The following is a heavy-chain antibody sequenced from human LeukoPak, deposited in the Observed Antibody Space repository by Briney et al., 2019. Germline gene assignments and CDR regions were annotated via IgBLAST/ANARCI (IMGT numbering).Heavy chain of an antibody. CDR1: SGSINSNSNY. D-gene: IGHD6-19*01. V-gene: IGHV4-39*01. J-gene: IGHJ3*02. CDR3: ARRVHSSDFTHAFDI. CDR2: IYYSGST. Sequence: SETLSLTCTVSSGSINSNSNYWGWIRQPPGKGLEWIGSIYYSGSTYYNPSLKSRVTISVDTSKNQFSLKLSSVTAADTAVYYCARRVHSSDFTHAFDIWGQGTMVTVSS.